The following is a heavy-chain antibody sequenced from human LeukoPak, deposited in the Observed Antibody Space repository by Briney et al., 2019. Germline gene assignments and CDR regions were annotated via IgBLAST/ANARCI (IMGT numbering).Heavy chain of an antibody. V-gene: IGHV4-39*01. CDR1: GGSISSSSYY. D-gene: IGHD3-10*01. J-gene: IGHJ4*02. CDR3: ARYLMVRGVINY. CDR2: IYYSGST. Sequence: PSETLSLTCTVSGGSISSSSYYWGWIRQPPGKGLEWIGSIYYSGSTYYNPSLKSRVTMSVDTSKNQFSLKLSSVTAADTAVYYCARYLMVRGVINYWGQGTLVTVSS.